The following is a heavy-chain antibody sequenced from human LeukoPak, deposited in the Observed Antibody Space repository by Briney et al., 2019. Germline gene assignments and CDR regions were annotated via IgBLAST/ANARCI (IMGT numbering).Heavy chain of an antibody. D-gene: IGHD4-11*01. V-gene: IGHV3-23*01. CDR1: GFTFSNYA. Sequence: GGSLRLSCAASGFTFSNYAMTWVRQAPGRGLEWVSSLTSSGGDTYYSDSVKGRFTISRDNSRNTLYLHMNSLRAEDTAVYYCAKGNSYYYFDYWGQGILVTVSS. CDR2: LTSSGGDT. J-gene: IGHJ4*02. CDR3: AKGNSYYYFDY.